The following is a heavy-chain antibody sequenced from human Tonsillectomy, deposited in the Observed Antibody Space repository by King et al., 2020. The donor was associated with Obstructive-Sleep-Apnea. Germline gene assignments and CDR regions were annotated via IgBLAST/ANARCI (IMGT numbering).Heavy chain of an antibody. J-gene: IGHJ4*02. Sequence: AQLVQSGAEVKKPGASVKVSCKASGYTFTGYYMHWVRQAPGQGLEWMGWINPNSSGTNYAQKFQGRVTMTRDTSISTAYMELSRLSSDDTAVYYCARDSRYFDILTGYFTPQEFDYWGQGTLVTVSS. V-gene: IGHV1-2*02. CDR2: INPNSSGT. D-gene: IGHD3-9*01. CDR3: ARDSRYFDILTGYFTPQEFDY. CDR1: GYTFTGYY.